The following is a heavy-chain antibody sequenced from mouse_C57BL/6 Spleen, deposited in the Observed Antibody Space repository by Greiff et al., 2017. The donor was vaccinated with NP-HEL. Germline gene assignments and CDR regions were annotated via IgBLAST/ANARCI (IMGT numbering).Heavy chain of an antibody. J-gene: IGHJ4*01. Sequence: QVQLQQPGAELVKPGASVKMSCKASGYTFTSYWITWVKQRPGQGLEWIGDIYPGSGSTNYNETFKSKATLTVDTSSSTAYMQLSSLTSEDYAVYYCARPSSYHFYAMDYWGQGTSVTVSS. D-gene: IGHD5-1*01. CDR2: IYPGSGST. V-gene: IGHV1-55*01. CDR3: ARPSSYHFYAMDY. CDR1: GYTFTSYW.